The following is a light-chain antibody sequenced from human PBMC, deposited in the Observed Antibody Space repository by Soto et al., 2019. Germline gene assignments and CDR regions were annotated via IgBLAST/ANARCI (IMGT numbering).Light chain of an antibody. CDR1: SSDVGRYDY. Sequence: QSALTQRASVSGSPGQSITISCTGTSSDVGRYDYVSWYQHHPGKAPKLMIYEVSDRPSGVPYRFSGSKSGNTASLTISGLQTEDEADYFCSSYTTSSTVVFGTGTKLTVL. J-gene: IGLJ1*01. CDR3: SSYTTSSTVV. V-gene: IGLV2-14*01. CDR2: EVS.